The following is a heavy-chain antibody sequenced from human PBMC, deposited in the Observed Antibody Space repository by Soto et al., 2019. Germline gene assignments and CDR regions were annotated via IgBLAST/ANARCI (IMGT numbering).Heavy chain of an antibody. CDR3: AKQAAAGPFDY. Sequence: GSLRLSCTASGFAISNYFMTWIRQTPEKGLEWVASIDRTGAGVFYTDSLGGRFTISRDNTRNSLSLQVNSLRADDTAVYFCAKQAAAGPFDYWGQGTLVTVSS. V-gene: IGHV3-11*01. CDR2: IDRTGAGV. CDR1: GFAISNYF. J-gene: IGHJ4*02. D-gene: IGHD6-13*01.